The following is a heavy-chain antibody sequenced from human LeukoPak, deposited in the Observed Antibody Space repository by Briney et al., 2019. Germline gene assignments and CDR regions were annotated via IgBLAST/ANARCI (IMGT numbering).Heavy chain of an antibody. V-gene: IGHV1-69*04. Sequence: GASVKVSCKASGGTFTNSAVNWVRQAPGQGLEWMGRAIPLLDISDYAPKYQGRVTITTDKTTNTVNLEVNSLTSEDTAVYYCSRERCSGYDFGAGYFQCFGLDVWGQGTTVSVS. CDR3: SRERCSGYDFGAGYFQCFGLDV. D-gene: IGHD5-12*01. CDR1: GGTFTNSA. CDR2: AIPLLDIS. J-gene: IGHJ6*02.